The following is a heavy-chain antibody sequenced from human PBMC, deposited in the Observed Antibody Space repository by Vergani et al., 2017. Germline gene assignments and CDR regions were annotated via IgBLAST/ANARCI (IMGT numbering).Heavy chain of an antibody. CDR3: ARDRVVPAAEILLVRFDP. CDR2: IIPIFGTE. Sequence: QVQLVQSGAEVKKPGSSVKVSCKASGGTFSSYAISWVRPAPGQGLEWMGGIIPIFGTENYAQKFQGRVTITADKSTSTAYMELRSLRSDDTAVYYCARDRVVPAAEILLVRFDPWGQGTLVTVSS. V-gene: IGHV1-69*06. CDR1: GGTFSSYA. J-gene: IGHJ5*02. D-gene: IGHD2-2*01.